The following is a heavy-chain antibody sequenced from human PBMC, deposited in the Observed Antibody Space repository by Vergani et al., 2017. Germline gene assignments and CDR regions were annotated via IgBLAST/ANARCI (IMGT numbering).Heavy chain of an antibody. CDR3: ARDFLRIAVGWFDP. Sequence: EVQLLESGGGLVQPGGSLRLSCAASGFTFSSYSMNWVRQAPGKGLEWVSYISSSSSTIYYADSVKGRFTISGDNAKNSLYLQMNSLRDEDTAVYYCARDFLRIAVGWFDPWGQGTLVTVSS. CDR1: GFTFSSYS. J-gene: IGHJ5*02. V-gene: IGHV3-48*02. D-gene: IGHD6-19*01. CDR2: ISSSSSTI.